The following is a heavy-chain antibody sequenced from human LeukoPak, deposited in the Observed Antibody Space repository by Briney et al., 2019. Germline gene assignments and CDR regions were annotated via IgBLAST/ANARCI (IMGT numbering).Heavy chain of an antibody. V-gene: IGHV1-46*01. J-gene: IGHJ4*02. CDR1: GYTFTRYY. Sequence: ASVKVSCKASGYTFTRYYMHWVRQAPGQGLEWMGIINSSGGGTSYAQKFQGRVTMTRDMSTSTVYMELSSLRSEDTAIYYCAKEYTGTFSPFPSYFDNWGQGTLVTVSS. CDR2: INSSGGGT. D-gene: IGHD1-14*01. CDR3: AKEYTGTFSPFPSYFDN.